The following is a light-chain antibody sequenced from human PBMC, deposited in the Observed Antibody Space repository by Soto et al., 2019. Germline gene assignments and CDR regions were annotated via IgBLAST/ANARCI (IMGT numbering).Light chain of an antibody. CDR3: QQYNTYPYT. J-gene: IGKJ2*01. CDR2: KAS. CDR1: QSVNSR. V-gene: IGKV1-5*03. Sequence: GDRVTIPCRASQSVNSRLAWYQQKPGKAPKLLIYKASTLESGVPSRFSGSGSGTEFTLTISSLQPDDFATYYCQQYNTYPYTFGQGTKLEIK.